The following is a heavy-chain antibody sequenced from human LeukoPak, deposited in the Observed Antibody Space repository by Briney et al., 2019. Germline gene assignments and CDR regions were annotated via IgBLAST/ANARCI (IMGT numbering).Heavy chain of an antibody. CDR1: GYIVTSYW. Sequence: GESLKISCKGSGYIVTSYWIGCVRQMPGKGLEWMGIIYPGDSDTRYSPSFQGQVTISADKSISTAYLQWSSLKASDTAMYYCARLGFLEDTRIDYWGQGTLVTVSS. CDR2: IYPGDSDT. D-gene: IGHD2-15*01. J-gene: IGHJ4*02. CDR3: ARLGFLEDTRIDY. V-gene: IGHV5-51*01.